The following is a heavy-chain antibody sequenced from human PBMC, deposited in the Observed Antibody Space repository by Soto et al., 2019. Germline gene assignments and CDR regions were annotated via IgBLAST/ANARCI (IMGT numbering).Heavy chain of an antibody. D-gene: IGHD6-13*01. CDR1: GYTLTELS. Sequence: ASVKVSSKVSGYTLTELSMHWVRQAPGKGLEWMGGFDHENDETIYAQKLQGRVTMTEDTSTDTANMELSSMRSEDTAVYYCATDRAAAGIGLGGYMDVWGKETTVTFSS. CDR2: FDHENDET. CDR3: ATDRAAAGIGLGGYMDV. V-gene: IGHV1-24*01. J-gene: IGHJ6*03.